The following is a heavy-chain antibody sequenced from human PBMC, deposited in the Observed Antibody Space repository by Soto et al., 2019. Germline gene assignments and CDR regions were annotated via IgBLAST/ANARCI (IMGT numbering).Heavy chain of an antibody. J-gene: IGHJ6*02. Sequence: QVQLQESGPGLVKPSGTLSLSCGVSGGSVLSTNWWTWVRQPPGKGLEWIGEIYHSGSTNYNPSRKVRATISLDKAKNQFSLHLTPMTAADTAVYYCARLYSTRDNSDGLDVWGQGTPGTVS. CDR1: GGSVLSTNW. CDR2: IYHSGST. V-gene: IGHV4-4*02. D-gene: IGHD6-13*01. CDR3: ARLYSTRDNSDGLDV.